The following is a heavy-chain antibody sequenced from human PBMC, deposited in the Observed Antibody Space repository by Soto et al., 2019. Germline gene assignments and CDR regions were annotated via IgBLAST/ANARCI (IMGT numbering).Heavy chain of an antibody. CDR3: ARATRTMVAIKY. D-gene: IGHD3-10*01. V-gene: IGHV3-30-3*01. Sequence: GGSLRLSCAASGFTFSMYWMSWVRQAPGKGLEWVANIQHDGSNKYYADSVKGRFTISRDNSKNTLYLQMNSLRAEDTAVYYCARATRTMVAIKYWGQGTLVTVSS. J-gene: IGHJ4*02. CDR1: GFTFSMYW. CDR2: IQHDGSNK.